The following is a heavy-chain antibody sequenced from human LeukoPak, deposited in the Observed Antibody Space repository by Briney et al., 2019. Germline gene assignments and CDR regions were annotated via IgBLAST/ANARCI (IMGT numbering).Heavy chain of an antibody. V-gene: IGHV1-2*02. D-gene: IGHD3-22*01. Sequence: ASVKVSRKASGYTFTGYYMHWVRQAPGQGLEWMGWINPSSGGTNYAQKFQGRVTMTRDTSISTAYMELSRLRSDDTAVYYCAREAQYYYVSSGYYIFDYWGQGTLVTVSS. CDR1: GYTFTGYY. CDR3: AREAQYYYVSSGYYIFDY. J-gene: IGHJ4*02. CDR2: INPSSGGT.